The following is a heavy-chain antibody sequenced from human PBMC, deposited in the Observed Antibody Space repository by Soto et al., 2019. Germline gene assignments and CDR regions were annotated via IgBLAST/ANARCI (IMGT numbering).Heavy chain of an antibody. CDR3: ARKWLLRTSNAFDI. CDR2: IYYSGST. V-gene: IGHV4-59*08. J-gene: IGHJ3*02. D-gene: IGHD3-22*01. CDR1: AGSISSYY. Sequence: PSETLSLTCTVSAGSISSYYWSWIRQPPGKGLEWIGYIYYSGSTNYNPSLKSRVTISVDTSKNQFSLKLSSVTAADTAVYYCARKWLLRTSNAFDIWGQGTMVTVSS.